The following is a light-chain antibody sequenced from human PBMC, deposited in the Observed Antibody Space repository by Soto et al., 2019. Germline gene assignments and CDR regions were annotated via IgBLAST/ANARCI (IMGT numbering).Light chain of an antibody. CDR1: SSDVGSYNL. Sequence: QSALTHPASVSGSPGQSITISCTGTSSDVGSYNLVSWYQQHPGKAPKLMIYEGSKRPSGDSNRFSGAKSGNTASLTISGLQAEDEADYYCCSYAGSSTYVFGTGPKVTVL. J-gene: IGLJ1*01. CDR2: EGS. CDR3: CSYAGSSTYV. V-gene: IGLV2-23*01.